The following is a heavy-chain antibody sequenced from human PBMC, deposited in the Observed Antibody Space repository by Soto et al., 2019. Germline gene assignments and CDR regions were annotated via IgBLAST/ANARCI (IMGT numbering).Heavy chain of an antibody. J-gene: IGHJ6*02. CDR1: GFTFSIYA. V-gene: IGHV3-30-3*01. CDR3: AREGGYCSGGSCYYYYYYGMDV. Sequence: GGSLRLSCAASGFTFSIYAMHWVRQAPGKGLEWVAVISYDGSNKYYADSVKGRFTISRDNSKNTLYLQMNSLRAEDTAVYYCAREGGYCSGGSCYYYYYYGMDVWGQGTTVTVSS. D-gene: IGHD2-15*01. CDR2: ISYDGSNK.